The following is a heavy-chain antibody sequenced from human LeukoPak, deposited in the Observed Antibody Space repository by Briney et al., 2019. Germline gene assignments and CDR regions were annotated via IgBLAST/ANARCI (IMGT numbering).Heavy chain of an antibody. V-gene: IGHV3-30*04. J-gene: IGHJ4*02. CDR1: GFSFSSFS. Sequence: GGSLRLSCVASGFSFSSFSMHLLRQAPGKVLEWVAFLSYDGSDKYYADSVRGRFTICRDNSKNTVYLEVNRPTHEDTAVYYCAGDPSRIAVAGGRLDYWGQGTPVIVSS. CDR2: LSYDGSDK. CDR3: AGDPSRIAVAGGRLDY. D-gene: IGHD6-19*01.